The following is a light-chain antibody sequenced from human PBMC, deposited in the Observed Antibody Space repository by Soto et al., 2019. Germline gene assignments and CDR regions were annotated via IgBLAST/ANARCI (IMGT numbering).Light chain of an antibody. CDR1: QSVLYSSNNKNY. CDR3: QQYYSTPWT. V-gene: IGKV4-1*01. Sequence: DIVMTQSPDPLAVSLGERATINCKSSQSVLYSSNNKNYLAWYQHKPGQPPKLLIYWPSTPESGVPGRFSGSGSGTDFTLNISSLQAEDVAVYYCQQYYSTPWTFGQGTKVEIK. CDR2: WPS. J-gene: IGKJ1*01.